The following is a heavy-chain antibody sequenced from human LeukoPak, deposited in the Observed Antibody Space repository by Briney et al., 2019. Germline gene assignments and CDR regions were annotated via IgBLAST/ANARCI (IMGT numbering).Heavy chain of an antibody. Sequence: SQTLSLTCAISGDSVSSNSSAWNWIRQSPSRGLEWLGRTFYRSKWYNDYAVSLKSRITINPDTSKNQFSLQLNSVTPEDTAVSYCARGRIAYYVMDVWGQGTTVTVSS. D-gene: IGHD2-21*01. V-gene: IGHV6-1*01. J-gene: IGHJ6*02. CDR3: ARGRIAYYVMDV. CDR2: TFYRSKWYN. CDR1: GDSVSSNSSA.